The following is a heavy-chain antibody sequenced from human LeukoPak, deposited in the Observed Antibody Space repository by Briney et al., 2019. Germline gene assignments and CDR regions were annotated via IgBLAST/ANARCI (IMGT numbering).Heavy chain of an antibody. CDR1: GGSFSGYY. J-gene: IGHJ4*02. Sequence: SETLSLTCAVYGGSFSGYYWSWIRQPPGKGLEWVGEIKHSGSTNYNPSLKSRVTISVDTSKNQFSLKLSSVTAADTAVYYCATVAGDSGNYSSYYFDYWGQGTLVTVSS. V-gene: IGHV4-34*01. D-gene: IGHD1-26*01. CDR2: IKHSGST. CDR3: ATVAGDSGNYSSYYFDY.